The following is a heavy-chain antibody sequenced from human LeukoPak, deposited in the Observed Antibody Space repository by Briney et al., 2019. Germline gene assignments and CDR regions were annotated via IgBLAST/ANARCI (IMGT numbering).Heavy chain of an antibody. D-gene: IGHD3-10*01. CDR2: IDHSGSA. CDR1: GGSISSGGSY. V-gene: IGHV4-30-2*01. J-gene: IGHJ4*02. Sequence: PSETLSLTCTVSGGSISSGGSYWSWIRQPPGKGLEWIGYIDHSGSAYYNPSLKSRVTISVDRSKNQFSLRLSSVTAADTAVYYCASTMVRGVIDYWGQGTLVTVSS. CDR3: ASTMVRGVIDY.